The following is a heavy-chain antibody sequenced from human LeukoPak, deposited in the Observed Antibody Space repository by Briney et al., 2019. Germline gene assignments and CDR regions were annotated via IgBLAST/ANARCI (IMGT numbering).Heavy chain of an antibody. CDR2: ISVSGSST. CDR3: AKDYYYDPVDAFDA. CDR1: GFTFSNYA. J-gene: IGHJ3*01. D-gene: IGHD3-22*01. V-gene: IGHV3-23*01. Sequence: GGSLRLSCAASGFTFSNYAMSWVRQAPGKGLEWVSTISVSGSSTYYADSVKARFIISRDSSKNTLYLQMNSLRVEDTALYYCAKDYYYDPVDAFDAWGHGTMVTVSS.